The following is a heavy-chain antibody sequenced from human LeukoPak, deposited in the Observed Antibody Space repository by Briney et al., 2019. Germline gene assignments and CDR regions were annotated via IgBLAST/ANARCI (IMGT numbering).Heavy chain of an antibody. CDR3: ARIPRSTNDVNSDY. CDR2: INNDGSST. V-gene: IGHV3-74*01. J-gene: IGHJ4*02. CDR1: GFTFSNYW. Sequence: GGSLRLSCAASGFTFSNYWMHWVRQAPGKGLVWVSRINNDGSSTNYADSVKGRFTISRDNAKNTLYLQMNRLRSEDTAVYFCARIPRSTNDVNSDYWGQGTLVTVSS.